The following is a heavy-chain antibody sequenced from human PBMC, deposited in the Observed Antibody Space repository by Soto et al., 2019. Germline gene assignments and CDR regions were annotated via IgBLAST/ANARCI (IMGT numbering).Heavy chain of an antibody. Sequence: ASVKVSCKASGYTFTSYDINWVRQATGQGLEWMGWMNPNSGNTGYAQKFQCRVTMTRNTSISTAYMELSSLRSEDTAVYYCARTEAYYDSSGYYWGNWFDPWGQGTLVTVSS. J-gene: IGHJ5*02. V-gene: IGHV1-8*01. CDR1: GYTFTSYD. CDR2: MNPNSGNT. CDR3: ARTEAYYDSSGYYWGNWFDP. D-gene: IGHD3-22*01.